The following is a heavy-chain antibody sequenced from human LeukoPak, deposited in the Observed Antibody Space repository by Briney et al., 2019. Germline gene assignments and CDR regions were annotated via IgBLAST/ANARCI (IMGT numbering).Heavy chain of an antibody. CDR3: ARGDPLYCHYGYNYGMDV. D-gene: IGHD3-16*01. Sequence: PGRSLRLSCAASGFTFSSYSVNWVRQAPGKGLEWVSYISSSRSTIYYADSVKGRFTISRDNAKSSLYLQMNSLRDEDTAVYYCARGDPLYCHYGYNYGMDVWGQGTTVTVSS. J-gene: IGHJ6*02. V-gene: IGHV3-48*02. CDR2: ISSSRSTI. CDR1: GFTFSSYS.